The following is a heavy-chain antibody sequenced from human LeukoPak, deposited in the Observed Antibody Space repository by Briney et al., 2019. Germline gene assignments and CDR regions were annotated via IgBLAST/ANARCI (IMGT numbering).Heavy chain of an antibody. Sequence: SETLSLTCTVSGYSTCSGYYWGWIRQPPGKGLEWIGSIYHSGSTYYNPSLKSRVTISVDTSKNQFSLKLSSVTAADTAVYCCARRWFGGFPFFDYWGQGTLVTVSS. D-gene: IGHD3-10*01. CDR1: GYSTCSGYY. J-gene: IGHJ4*02. CDR3: ARRWFGGFPFFDY. CDR2: IYHSGST. V-gene: IGHV4-38-2*02.